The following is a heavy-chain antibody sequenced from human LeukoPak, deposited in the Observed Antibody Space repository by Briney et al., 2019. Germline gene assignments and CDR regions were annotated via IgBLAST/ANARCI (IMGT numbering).Heavy chain of an antibody. CDR2: INPNSGGT. CDR1: GYTFTGYY. CDR3: ASDSVLGGSGSYYAAPGRRGDY. V-gene: IGHV1-2*02. D-gene: IGHD3-10*01. Sequence: ASAKVSCKASGYTFTGYYMHWVRQAPGQGLEWMGWINPNSGGTNYAQKFQGRVTMTRDTSISTAYMELSRLRSDDTAVYYCASDSVLGGSGSYYAAPGRRGDYWGQGTLVTVSS. J-gene: IGHJ4*02.